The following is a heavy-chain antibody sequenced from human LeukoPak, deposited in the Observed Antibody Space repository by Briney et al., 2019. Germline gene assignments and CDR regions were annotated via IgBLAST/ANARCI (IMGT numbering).Heavy chain of an antibody. CDR1: GYSISSGYY. V-gene: IGHV4-38-2*01. CDR2: IYHSGST. J-gene: IGHJ4*02. CDR3: ARQRPREYYFDY. Sequence: NPSETLSLTCAVSGYSISSGYYWGWIRQPPGKGLEWIGSIYHSGSTYYNPSLKSRVTISVDTSKNQFSLKLSSVTAADTAVYYCARQRPREYYFDYWGQGTLATVSS.